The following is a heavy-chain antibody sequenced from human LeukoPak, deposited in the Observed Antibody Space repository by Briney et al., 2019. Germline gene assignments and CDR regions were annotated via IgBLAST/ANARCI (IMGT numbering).Heavy chain of an antibody. CDR2: ISQDGGEK. Sequence: PGGSLRLSCAASGLTFSRYWMSWVRQAPGKGLEWVANISQDGGEKYYVDSVRGRFTISRDNAKNSLYLHMSSLRAEDTAVYYCARDYGDYQPPFDYWGQGTLVTVSS. CDR1: GLTFSRYW. J-gene: IGHJ4*02. CDR3: ARDYGDYQPPFDY. V-gene: IGHV3-7*05. D-gene: IGHD4-17*01.